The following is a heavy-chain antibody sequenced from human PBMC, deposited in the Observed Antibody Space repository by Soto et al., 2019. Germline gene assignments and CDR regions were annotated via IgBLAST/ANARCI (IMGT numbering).Heavy chain of an antibody. J-gene: IGHJ4*02. D-gene: IGHD1-7*01. V-gene: IGHV4-59*01. CDR2: SYYSGST. Sequence: QVQLQESGPGLVNPSETLSLPCTVSGDSISNYYWSWIRQSPGKGLEWIGGSYYSGSTNYNPSLKRLVTMSIDASKTRFSLRLRSVTAADTAVYDWARRQNWNYLFDNWGQGTLVTVS. CDR1: GDSISNYY. CDR3: ARRQNWNYLFDN.